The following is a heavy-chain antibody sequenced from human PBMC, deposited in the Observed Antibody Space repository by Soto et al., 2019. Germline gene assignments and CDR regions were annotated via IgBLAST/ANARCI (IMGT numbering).Heavy chain of an antibody. CDR1: GGTFSSYA. Sequence: SVKVSCKASGGTFSSYAISWVRQAPGQGLEWMGGIIPIFGTANYAQKFQGRVTITADESTSTAYMELSSLRSEDTAVYYCASIWSDPSPHIDYWGQGTLVTVSS. CDR2: IIPIFGTA. J-gene: IGHJ4*02. D-gene: IGHD3-3*01. V-gene: IGHV1-69*13. CDR3: ASIWSDPSPHIDY.